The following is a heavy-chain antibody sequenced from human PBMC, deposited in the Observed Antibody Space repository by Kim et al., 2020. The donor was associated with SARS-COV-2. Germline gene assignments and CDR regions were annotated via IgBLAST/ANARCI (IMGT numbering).Heavy chain of an antibody. J-gene: IGHJ4*02. V-gene: IGHV1-2*02. Sequence: ASVKVSCKASGYTFTAYYIHWVRQAPGQGLEWMGWIDPNGGGSNSAQKFQGRVTMTRDTSISTAYMELSGVRSDDTAIYYCTRVKSGTYILFDFWGPGTL. CDR1: GYTFTAYY. CDR3: TRVKSGTYILFDF. D-gene: IGHD1-26*01. CDR2: IDPNGGGS.